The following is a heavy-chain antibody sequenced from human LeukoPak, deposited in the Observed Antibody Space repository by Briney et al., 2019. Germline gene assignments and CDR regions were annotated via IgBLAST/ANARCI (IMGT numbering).Heavy chain of an antibody. CDR1: GFKFSSYE. CDR3: AELGITMIEGV. D-gene: IGHD3-22*01. J-gene: IGHJ6*04. V-gene: IGHV3-48*03. CDR2: ISSSGSTI. Sequence: GGSLRLSCAASGFKFSSYEMNWVRQAPGTGLEWVSYISSSGSTIYYADSVKGRFTISRDNAKNSLYLQMNSLRAEDTAVYYCAELGITMIEGVWGKGTTVTISS.